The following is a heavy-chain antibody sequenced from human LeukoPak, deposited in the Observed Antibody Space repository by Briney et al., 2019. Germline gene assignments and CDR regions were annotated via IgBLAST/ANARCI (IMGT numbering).Heavy chain of an antibody. CDR3: AAGVVATIRFPFDY. D-gene: IGHD5-12*01. Sequence: SETLSLTCTVSGGSISSYYWSWIRQPPGKGLEWIGYIYYSGSTNYNPSLKSRVTISVDTSKNQFSLKLSSVTAADTAVYYRAAGVVATIRFPFDYWGQGTLVTVSS. J-gene: IGHJ4*02. V-gene: IGHV4-59*01. CDR2: IYYSGST. CDR1: GGSISSYY.